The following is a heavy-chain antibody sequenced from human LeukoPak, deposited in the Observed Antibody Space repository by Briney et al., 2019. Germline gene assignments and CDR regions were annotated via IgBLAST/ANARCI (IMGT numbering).Heavy chain of an antibody. J-gene: IGHJ4*02. V-gene: IGHV3-48*02. CDR1: GFTFSSYS. CDR2: ITASGTAM. D-gene: IGHD1-26*01. CDR3: ASSGSYRFDY. Sequence: GGSLRLSCAASGFTFSSYSMNWVRQAPGKGLEWVSHITASGTAMFYADSVMGRFTISRDNAKNSLYLQMNSLRDEDTAVYYCASSGSYRFDYWGQGTLVTVSS.